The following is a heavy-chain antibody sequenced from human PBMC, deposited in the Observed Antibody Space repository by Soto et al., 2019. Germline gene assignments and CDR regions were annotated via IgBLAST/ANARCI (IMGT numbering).Heavy chain of an antibody. Sequence: SETLSLTCAVYGGSFSGYYWSWIRQPPGKGLEWIGEINHSGSTNYNPSLKGRVTISVDTSKNQFSLKLSSVTAADTAVYYCARAAVAGNWFDPWGQGTLVTVSS. CDR2: INHSGST. V-gene: IGHV4-34*01. D-gene: IGHD6-19*01. CDR1: GGSFSGYY. CDR3: ARAAVAGNWFDP. J-gene: IGHJ5*02.